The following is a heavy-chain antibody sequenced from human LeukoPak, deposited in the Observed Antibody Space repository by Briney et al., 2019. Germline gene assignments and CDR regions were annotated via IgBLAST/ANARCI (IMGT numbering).Heavy chain of an antibody. V-gene: IGHV4-59*12. J-gene: IGHJ6*03. D-gene: IGHD3-16*01. Sequence: PSETLSLTCTVSGDSISGYYWSWIRQPPGKGLEWIGYIYYSGGANYNPSLKSRVTISVDTSKNQFSLKLSSVTAADTAVYYCARASMGYYYYYMDVWGKGTTVTVSS. CDR1: GDSISGYY. CDR2: IYYSGGA. CDR3: ARASMGYYYYYMDV.